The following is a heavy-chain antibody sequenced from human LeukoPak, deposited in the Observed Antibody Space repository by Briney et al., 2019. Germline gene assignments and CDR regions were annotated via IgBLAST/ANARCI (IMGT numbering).Heavy chain of an antibody. J-gene: IGHJ3*02. V-gene: IGHV3-23*01. Sequence: PGGSLRLSCAASAFTFSSYAMSWVRQAPGKGLEWVSPISGRGGSTYYADSVKGRFTISRDNSKNTLYLQMNSLRAEDTAVYYCAKPMTTVTTSAFDIWGQGTMVTVSS. CDR1: AFTFSSYA. CDR3: AKPMTTVTTSAFDI. D-gene: IGHD4-17*01. CDR2: ISGRGGST.